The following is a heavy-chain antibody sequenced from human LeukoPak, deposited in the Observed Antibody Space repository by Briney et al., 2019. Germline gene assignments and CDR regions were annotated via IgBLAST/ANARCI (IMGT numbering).Heavy chain of an antibody. Sequence: SETLSLTCAVSGYSISSGYYWGWIRQTPGKGLEWVGSVYHTGNTYYNPSLKSRVTISVDTSKNQFSLKLSSVTAADTALYYCARDQPYFDSWGQGALVTVSS. CDR2: VYHTGNT. CDR3: ARDQPYFDS. CDR1: GYSISSGYY. V-gene: IGHV4-38-2*02. J-gene: IGHJ4*02.